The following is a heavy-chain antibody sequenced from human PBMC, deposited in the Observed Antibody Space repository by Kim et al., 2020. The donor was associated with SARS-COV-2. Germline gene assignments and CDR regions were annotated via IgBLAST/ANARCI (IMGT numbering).Heavy chain of an antibody. V-gene: IGHV3-33*07. Sequence: GGSLRLSCAGSGFAFNKYGMYWVRQAPGKGLEWVAFIRSGGQSLYVDSVRGRFTASRDDSKNTIYLQMSRLSADDTSMYYCGRDGAKWEVDRWGQGTLVTV. CDR1: GFAFNKYG. CDR2: IRSGGQS. CDR3: GRDGAKWEVDR. D-gene: IGHD1-26*01. J-gene: IGHJ5*02.